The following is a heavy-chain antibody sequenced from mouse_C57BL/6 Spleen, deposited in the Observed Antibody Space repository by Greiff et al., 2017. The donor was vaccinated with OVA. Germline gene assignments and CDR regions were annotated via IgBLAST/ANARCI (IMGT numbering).Heavy chain of an antibody. CDR2: IWSGGST. J-gene: IGHJ4*01. CDR3: ASRGGYAMDY. Sequence: VKLMESGPGLVQPSQSLSITCTVSGFSLTSYGVHWVRQSPGKGLEWLGVIWSGGSTDYNAAFISRLSISKDKSKSQVFFKMNSLQADDTAIYYCASRGGYAMDYWGQGTSVTVSS. D-gene: IGHD3-3*01. V-gene: IGHV2-2*01. CDR1: GFSLTSYG.